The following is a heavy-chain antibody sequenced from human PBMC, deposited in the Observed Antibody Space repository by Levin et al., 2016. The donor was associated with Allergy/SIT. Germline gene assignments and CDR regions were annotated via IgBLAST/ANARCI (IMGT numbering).Heavy chain of an antibody. CDR3: ARDYGSGSRYSSPFDY. Sequence: ASVKVSCKASGYTFTSYGISWVRQAPGQGLEWMGWISDYNHNTNYAQKLQGRVTMTTDTSTNTAYMELRSLTSDDTAVYYCARDYGSGSRYSSPFDYWGQGTLVTVSS. D-gene: IGHD3-10*01. V-gene: IGHV1-18*04. CDR2: ISDYNHNT. J-gene: IGHJ4*02. CDR1: GYTFTSYG.